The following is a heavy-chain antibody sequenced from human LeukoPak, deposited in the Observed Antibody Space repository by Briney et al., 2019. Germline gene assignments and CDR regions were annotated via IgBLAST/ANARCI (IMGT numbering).Heavy chain of an antibody. D-gene: IGHD6-6*01. CDR2: INSDGSEG. Sequence: GGSLRLSCAVSGFTFSGFWMSWSRQAPGKGLEWVASINSDGSEGYYADVVKGRFTISRDNAKNTLYLQINSLRAEDTAVYYCARSSYSSSSSVWGQGTMVTVSS. CDR3: ARSSYSSSSSV. V-gene: IGHV3-7*03. J-gene: IGHJ3*01. CDR1: GFTFSGFW.